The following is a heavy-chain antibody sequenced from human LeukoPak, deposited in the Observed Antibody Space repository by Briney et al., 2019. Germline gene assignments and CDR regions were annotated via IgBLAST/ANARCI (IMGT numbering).Heavy chain of an antibody. CDR2: ISWDSGNT. Sequence: PGGFLRLSCAASGFTFNDYAMHWVRQAPGKGLEWVSLISWDSGNTYYADSVKGRFTISRDNAKNSLYLQMNSLRAEDTAVYYCARDLGGDYSNYGPYFDYWGQGTLVTVSS. CDR1: GFTFNDYA. J-gene: IGHJ4*02. CDR3: ARDLGGDYSNYGPYFDY. V-gene: IGHV3-43D*03. D-gene: IGHD4-11*01.